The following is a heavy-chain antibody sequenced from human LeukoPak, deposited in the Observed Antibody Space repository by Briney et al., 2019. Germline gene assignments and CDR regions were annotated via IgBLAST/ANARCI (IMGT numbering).Heavy chain of an antibody. D-gene: IGHD5-12*01. CDR3: ARGRYSGYDFDY. V-gene: IGHV3-11*06. Sequence: PGWALRLSGGASGVSFSDYYMSWIRQAPGKGLEFLSYISSSSSYTNYADSVKGRFTISRDNAKNSLYLQMNSLRAEDTAVYYCARGRYSGYDFDYWGQGTLVTVSS. CDR1: GVSFSDYY. J-gene: IGHJ4*02. CDR2: ISSSSSYT.